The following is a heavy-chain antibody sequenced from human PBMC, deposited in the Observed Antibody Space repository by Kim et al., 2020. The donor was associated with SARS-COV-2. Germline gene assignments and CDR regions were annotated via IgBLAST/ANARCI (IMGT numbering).Heavy chain of an antibody. Sequence: SQTLSLTCAISGDSVSSNSAGWNWIRQSPSRGLEWLGRPYYRSKWFNDYAGSVKSRIAIDPETSKNQVSLLLNSVTPEDTAVYYCVKDSRHLGKGMDVWGQGTTVTVSS. CDR3: VKDSRHLGKGMDV. D-gene: IGHD2-2*01. V-gene: IGHV6-1*01. CDR1: GDSVSSNSAG. CDR2: PYYRSKWFN. J-gene: IGHJ6*02.